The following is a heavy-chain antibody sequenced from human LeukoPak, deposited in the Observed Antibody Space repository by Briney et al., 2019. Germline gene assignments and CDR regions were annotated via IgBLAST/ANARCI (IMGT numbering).Heavy chain of an antibody. Sequence: GGSLRLSCAASGFTFSNYAMHWVRQAPGKGLEWVAVVSYEGGYKYYMDSVKGRFTISRDNSKNTLDLQMNSLRPEDTAVYYCATPFDYWGQGTLVTVSS. V-gene: IGHV3-30-3*01. CDR1: GFTFSNYA. J-gene: IGHJ4*02. CDR2: VSYEGGYK. CDR3: ATPFDY.